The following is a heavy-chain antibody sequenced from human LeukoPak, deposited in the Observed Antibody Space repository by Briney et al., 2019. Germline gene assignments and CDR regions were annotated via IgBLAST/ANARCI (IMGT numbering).Heavy chain of an antibody. Sequence: GGSLRLSCAASEFAFSTYNMNWVRQAPGKGLEWVSYISTGSSTTYYADSVKGRFTISRDNVENSLYLQMNSLRDEDTAVYYCAKSPDCSGGSCDDYWGQGTLVTVSS. V-gene: IGHV3-48*02. CDR1: EFAFSTYN. J-gene: IGHJ4*02. CDR2: ISTGSSTT. CDR3: AKSPDCSGGSCDDY. D-gene: IGHD2-15*01.